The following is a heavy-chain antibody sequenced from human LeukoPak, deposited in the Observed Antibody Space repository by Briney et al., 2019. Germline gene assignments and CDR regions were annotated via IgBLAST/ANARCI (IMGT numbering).Heavy chain of an antibody. CDR2: ISSSGSTI. V-gene: IGHV3-11*01. J-gene: IGHJ6*02. CDR3: ARGPSTYIRYHGMDV. Sequence: GGSLRLSCAASGFTFSDYYMSWIRQAPGKGLEWVSYISSSGSTIYYAGSVKGRFTISRDNAKKSLYLQMNSLRVEDTAVYYCARGPSTYIRYHGMDVWGQGTTVTVSS. CDR1: GFTFSDYY.